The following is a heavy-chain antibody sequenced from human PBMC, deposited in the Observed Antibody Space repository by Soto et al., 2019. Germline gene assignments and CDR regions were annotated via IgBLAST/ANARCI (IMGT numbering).Heavy chain of an antibody. Sequence: PGGSLRLSCAASGFTFNSYAMSWVRQAPGKGLEWVSTVSGHGGSTYHADSVKGRFTISRDNTKNALYLQMNSLRAEDTAVYYCAKDYEWLVPRGFDHWGQGTLVTVSS. CDR1: GFTFNSYA. CDR3: AKDYEWLVPRGFDH. D-gene: IGHD6-19*01. J-gene: IGHJ4*02. CDR2: VSGHGGST. V-gene: IGHV3-23*01.